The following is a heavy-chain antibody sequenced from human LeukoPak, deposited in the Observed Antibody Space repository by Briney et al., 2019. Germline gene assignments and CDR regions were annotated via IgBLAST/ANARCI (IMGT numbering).Heavy chain of an antibody. CDR3: AKTTAGHSSGRDPGWPVDY. Sequence: GGSLRLSCAASGFTFGSYAMTWVRQAPGKGLEWVSHISGSGGSTYHADSVKGRFTISRDNSKNTVYLQMNSLRAEDTAVYYCAKTTAGHSSGRDPGWPVDYWGQETLVTVSS. CDR2: ISGSGGST. D-gene: IGHD6-19*01. CDR1: GFTFGSYA. V-gene: IGHV3-23*01. J-gene: IGHJ4*02.